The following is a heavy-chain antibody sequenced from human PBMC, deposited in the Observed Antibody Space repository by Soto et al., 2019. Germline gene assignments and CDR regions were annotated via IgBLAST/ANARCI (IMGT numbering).Heavy chain of an antibody. J-gene: IGHJ4*02. V-gene: IGHV4-31*03. CDR2: IYFTGST. D-gene: IGHD6-19*01. CDR3: ARDWGSSGWPN. Sequence: SETLSLTCTVSGHSLSSGGYYWSWIRQHPGKGLEWVGYIYFTGSTLYNPSLKSRLAMSLDTSKNQFPLKLGSVTAAGTAIYYCARDWGSSGWPNWGPGTLVTVSS. CDR1: GHSLSSGGYY.